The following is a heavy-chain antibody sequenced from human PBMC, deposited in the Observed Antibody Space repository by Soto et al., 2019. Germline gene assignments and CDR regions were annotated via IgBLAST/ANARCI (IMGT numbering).Heavy chain of an antibody. CDR2: IIPILGIA. CDR1: GGAFSSYT. J-gene: IGHJ3*02. D-gene: IGHD2-2*01. Sequence: SVKVSCKASGGAFSSYTISWVRQAPGQGLEWMGRIIPILGIANYAQKFQGRVTITADKSTSTAYMELSSLRSEDTAVYYCARYALSPIHNAFDIWGQGTMVTVSS. CDR3: ARYALSPIHNAFDI. V-gene: IGHV1-69*02.